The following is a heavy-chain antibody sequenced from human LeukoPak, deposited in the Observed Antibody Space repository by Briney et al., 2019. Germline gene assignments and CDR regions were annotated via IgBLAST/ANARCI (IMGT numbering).Heavy chain of an antibody. Sequence: GGSLRLSCAASGFTFDDYAMHWVRQAPGKGLEWVSLISGDGGSTYYADSVKGRFTISRDNSKNSLYLQMNSLRTEDTALYYCAKDGGAEQWLPPDYWGQGTLVTVSS. CDR3: AKDGGAEQWLPPDY. J-gene: IGHJ4*02. CDR2: ISGDGGST. D-gene: IGHD6-19*01. CDR1: GFTFDDYA. V-gene: IGHV3-43*02.